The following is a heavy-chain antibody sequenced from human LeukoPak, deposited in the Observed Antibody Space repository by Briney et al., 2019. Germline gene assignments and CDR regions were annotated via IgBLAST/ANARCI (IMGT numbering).Heavy chain of an antibody. J-gene: IGHJ4*02. CDR3: AKAWLTPTLYYFDY. CDR2: ISGSGDTT. Sequence: PGGSLRLSCAASGFTFSSYGMSWVRQAPGKGLEWVADISGSGDTTYYTNSVKGRFTISRDDSDNTVYLHMNSLRAEDTAVYYCAKAWLTPTLYYFDYWGQGTLVTVSS. D-gene: IGHD3-16*01. V-gene: IGHV3-23*01. CDR1: GFTFSSYG.